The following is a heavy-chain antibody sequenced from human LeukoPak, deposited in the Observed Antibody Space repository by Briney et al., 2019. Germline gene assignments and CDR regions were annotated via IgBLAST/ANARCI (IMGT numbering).Heavy chain of an antibody. CDR1: GYIFTGYY. CDR2: INPNSGDT. J-gene: IGHJ5*02. CDR3: ARAPTTVVTGWFDP. D-gene: IGHD4-23*01. Sequence: ASVKVSCKASGYIFTGYYMHWVRQAPGQGLEWMGWINPNSGDTNYAQKFQGRVTMTRDTSISTAYMELSRLRSDDTAVYYCARAPTTVVTGWFDPWGQGTLVTVSS. V-gene: IGHV1-2*02.